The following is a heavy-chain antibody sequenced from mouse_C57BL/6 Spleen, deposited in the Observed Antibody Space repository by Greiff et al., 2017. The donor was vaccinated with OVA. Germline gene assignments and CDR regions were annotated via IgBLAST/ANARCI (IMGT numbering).Heavy chain of an antibody. CDR3: ANLYYYGSSKGY. V-gene: IGHV1-26*01. D-gene: IGHD1-1*01. CDR1: GYTFTDYY. Sequence: VQLQQSGPELVKPGASVKISCKASGYTFTDYYMNWVKQSHGKSLEWIGDINPNNGGTSYNQKFKGKATLTVDKSSSTAYMELRSLTSEDSAVYDCANLYYYGSSKGYWGQGTTLTVSS. J-gene: IGHJ2*01. CDR2: INPNNGGT.